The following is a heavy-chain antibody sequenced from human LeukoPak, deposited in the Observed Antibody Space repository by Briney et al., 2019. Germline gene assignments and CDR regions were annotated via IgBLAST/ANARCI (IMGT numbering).Heavy chain of an antibody. D-gene: IGHD2-2*01. J-gene: IGHJ4*02. V-gene: IGHV5-51*01. CDR2: IYPGDSDT. CDR3: ARRYCSSTSCYGGEFDY. CDR1: GYSFTSYW. Sequence: GESLKISCQGSGYSFTSYWIGWVRQMPGKGREWMGIIYPGDSDTRYSPSFQGQVPISADKSISTAYLQWSSLKASDTAMYYCARRYCSSTSCYGGEFDYWGQGTLVTVSS.